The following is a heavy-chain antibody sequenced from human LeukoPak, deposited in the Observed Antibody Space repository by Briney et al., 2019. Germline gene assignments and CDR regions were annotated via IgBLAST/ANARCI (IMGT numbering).Heavy chain of an antibody. CDR1: GGTFSSYA. V-gene: IGHV1-69*13. Sequence: SVKVSCKASGGTFSSYAISWVRQAPGQGLEWMGGIIPIFGTANYAQKFQGRVTITADESTSTAYMELSSLRSEDTAVYYCARAKDDYGDADYWGQGTLVTVSS. CDR2: IIPIFGTA. CDR3: ARAKDDYGDADY. D-gene: IGHD4-17*01. J-gene: IGHJ4*02.